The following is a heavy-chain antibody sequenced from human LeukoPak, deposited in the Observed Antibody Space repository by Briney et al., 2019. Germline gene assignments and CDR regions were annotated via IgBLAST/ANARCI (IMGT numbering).Heavy chain of an antibody. CDR1: GGSISSTRYY. Sequence: SETLSLTCTVSGGSISSTRYYWGWIRQPPGKGLEWIGSVHSSGSTYNNPSLKSRVTISVDMSKNHFSLKLSSVTAADTAVYYCARNRREYFGDYSVIDYWGQGTLVTVSS. CDR3: ARNRREYFGDYSVIDY. D-gene: IGHD4-17*01. CDR2: VHSSGST. J-gene: IGHJ4*02. V-gene: IGHV4-39*02.